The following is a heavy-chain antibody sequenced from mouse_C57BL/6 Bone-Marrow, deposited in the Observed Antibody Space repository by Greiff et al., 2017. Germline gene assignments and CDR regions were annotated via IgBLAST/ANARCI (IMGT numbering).Heavy chain of an antibody. CDR3: ARWGDYGSSYWYFDV. Sequence: VQLQQPGAELVKPGASVKLSCKASGYTFTSYWMHWVKQRPGQGLEWIGMIHPNSGSTNYNEKFKSKATLTVDKSSSTAYMQLSSLTSEDSAVYCCARWGDYGSSYWYFDVWGTGTTVTVSA. J-gene: IGHJ1*03. D-gene: IGHD1-1*01. V-gene: IGHV1-64*01. CDR2: IHPNSGST. CDR1: GYTFTSYW.